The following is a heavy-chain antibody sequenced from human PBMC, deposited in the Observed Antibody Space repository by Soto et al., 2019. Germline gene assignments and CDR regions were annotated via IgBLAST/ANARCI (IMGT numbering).Heavy chain of an antibody. J-gene: IGHJ4*02. D-gene: IGHD6-13*01. CDR1: GFTFSSYG. CDR3: AKDPYSSTWNYFDY. V-gene: IGHV3-30*18. Sequence: GGSLRLSCAASGFTFSSYGMHWVRQAPGKGLEWVAVLSYDGSDKYYADSVKGRFTISRDNSKNTLYLQMNSLRAEDTAVYYCAKDPYSSTWNYFDYWGQGTLVTVSS. CDR2: LSYDGSDK.